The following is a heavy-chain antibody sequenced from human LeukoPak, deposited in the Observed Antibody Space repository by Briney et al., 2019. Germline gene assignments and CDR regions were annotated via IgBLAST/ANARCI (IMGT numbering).Heavy chain of an antibody. CDR1: GYTFTIYY. CDR3: ARGPRVAVAGYYYYGMDV. V-gene: IGHV1-46*01. J-gene: IGHJ6*02. D-gene: IGHD6-19*01. CDR2: INPSGGST. Sequence: ASVKVSCKASGYTFTIYYMHWVRQAPGQGLEWMGIINPSGGSTSYAQKFQGRVTMTRNTSISTAYMELSSLRSEDTAVYYCARGPRVAVAGYYYYGMDVWGQGTTVTVSS.